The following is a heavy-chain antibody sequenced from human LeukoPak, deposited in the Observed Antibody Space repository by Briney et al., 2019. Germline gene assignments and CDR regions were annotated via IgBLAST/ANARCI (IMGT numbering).Heavy chain of an antibody. Sequence: GGSLRLSCAASGFTFSSYAMSWVRQAPGKGLEWVSAISGSGGSTYYADSVKGRFTISRDNSKNTLYLQMNSLRAEDTAVYYCAKTPSRLMAVDGRFDYWGQGTLVTVSS. CDR1: GFTFSSYA. J-gene: IGHJ4*02. V-gene: IGHV3-23*01. D-gene: IGHD6-19*01. CDR3: AKTPSRLMAVDGRFDY. CDR2: ISGSGGST.